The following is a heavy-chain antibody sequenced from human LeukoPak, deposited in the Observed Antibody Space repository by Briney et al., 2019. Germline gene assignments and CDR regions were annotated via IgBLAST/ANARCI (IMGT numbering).Heavy chain of an antibody. Sequence: PSETLSLTCTVSGGSISSYYWSWIRQPPGKGLEWIGYIYYSGSTNYNPSLKSRVTISVDTSKNQFSLKLSSVTAADTAVYYCARQGDGYNGGRFDYWGQGTLVTVSS. V-gene: IGHV4-59*08. D-gene: IGHD5-24*01. CDR2: IYYSGST. J-gene: IGHJ4*02. CDR1: GGSISSYY. CDR3: ARQGDGYNGGRFDY.